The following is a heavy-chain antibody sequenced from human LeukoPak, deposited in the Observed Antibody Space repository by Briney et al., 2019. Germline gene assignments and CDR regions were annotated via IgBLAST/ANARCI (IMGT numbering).Heavy chain of an antibody. V-gene: IGHV4-59*01. J-gene: IGHJ4*02. D-gene: IGHD6-6*01. CDR3: ARAGQFIAARPITFDY. Sequence: SETLSLTCTVSGASIGSYYWNWIRQPPGKGLQWIGYIYYSGTTNYNPSLKSRVTISIDTSKNQFSLELSSVTAADTAVYYCARAGQFIAARPITFDYWGQGTLVTVSS. CDR2: IYYSGTT. CDR1: GASIGSYY.